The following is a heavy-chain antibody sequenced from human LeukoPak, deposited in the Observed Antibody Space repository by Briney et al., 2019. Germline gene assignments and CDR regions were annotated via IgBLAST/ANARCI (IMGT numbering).Heavy chain of an antibody. CDR2: INQDGSEK. CDR1: GFTVSSNY. Sequence: GGPLRLSCAASGFTVSSNYMSWVRQAPGKGLEWVANINQDGSEKYYVGSLKGRFTISRDNAKNSLFLQVYSLGAEDTAVYYCARPFSTTARGSFDSWGQGTLVTVSS. V-gene: IGHV3-7*01. J-gene: IGHJ4*02. CDR3: ARPFSTTARGSFDS. D-gene: IGHD3-3*02.